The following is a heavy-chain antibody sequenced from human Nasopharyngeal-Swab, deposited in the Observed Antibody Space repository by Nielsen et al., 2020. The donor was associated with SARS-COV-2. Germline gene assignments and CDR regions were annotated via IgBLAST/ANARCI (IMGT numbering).Heavy chain of an antibody. D-gene: IGHD3-9*01. CDR2: ISGSGGST. J-gene: IGHJ3*02. CDR3: AKDTALYLAFDI. V-gene: IGHV3-23*01. Sequence: GGSLRLSCAASGFTFSSYAMSWVRQAPGKGLEWVSAISGSGGSTYYADSVKGRFTISRDNSKNTLYLQMNSLRAEGTAVYYCAKDTALYLAFDIWGQGTMVTVSS. CDR1: GFTFSSYA.